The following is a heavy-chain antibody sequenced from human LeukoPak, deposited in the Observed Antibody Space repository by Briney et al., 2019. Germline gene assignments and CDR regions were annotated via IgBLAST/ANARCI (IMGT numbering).Heavy chain of an antibody. J-gene: IGHJ4*02. CDR1: GGSFSGYY. Sequence: SETLSLTCAVYGGSFSGYYWSWIRQSPGKGLEWIGEINRSGSTNHNPSLKSRVTISVDTSKNQFSLKLRSVTAADTAVYYCARDLKDCSGGSCYGTDYWGQGTLVTVSS. D-gene: IGHD2-15*01. V-gene: IGHV4-34*01. CDR3: ARDLKDCSGGSCYGTDY. CDR2: INRSGST.